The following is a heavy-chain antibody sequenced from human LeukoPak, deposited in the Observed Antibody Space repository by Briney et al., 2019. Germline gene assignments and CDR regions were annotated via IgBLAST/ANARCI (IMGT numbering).Heavy chain of an antibody. CDR2: IYHSGST. D-gene: IGHD3-22*01. CDR3: ARSLYYYDTSAPRAFDI. V-gene: IGHV4-34*01. CDR1: GGSFSGYY. J-gene: IGHJ3*02. Sequence: SETLSLTCAVYGGSFSGYYWSWIRQPPGRGLEWIGFIYHSGSTYYNPSLKSRLTISVDRSKNQFSLKLSSVTAADTAVYYCARSLYYYDTSAPRAFDIWGQGTMVTVSS.